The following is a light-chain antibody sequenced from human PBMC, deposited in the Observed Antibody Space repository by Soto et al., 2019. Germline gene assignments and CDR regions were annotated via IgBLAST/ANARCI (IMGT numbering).Light chain of an antibody. CDR1: SSDVGGYNY. J-gene: IGLJ2*01. CDR2: DVS. V-gene: IGLV2-14*03. CDR3: SSYTSSSSLL. Sequence: QAVVTQPASVSGSPGQSIAISCTGSSSDVGGYNYVSWYQHHPGKAPKLMIYDVSNRPSGVSNRFSGSKSGNTASLTISGLQAEDEADYFCSSYTSSSSLLFGGGTKVTVL.